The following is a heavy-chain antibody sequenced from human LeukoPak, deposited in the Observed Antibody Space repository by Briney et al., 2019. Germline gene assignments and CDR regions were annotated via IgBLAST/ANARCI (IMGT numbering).Heavy chain of an antibody. CDR2: ISDSGRNT. CDR1: GFTFSIYA. CDR3: ATGCVGSPNCQTTGYDH. Sequence: PGGSLRLSCAASGFTFSIYAMNWVRQAPGKGLAWVSGISDSGRNTYYSHSVKGRFTISRENSESTVYLQMNSLTAEDTAQYYCATGCVGSPNCQTTGYDHWGQGTLVTVSS. D-gene: IGHD2-2*01. J-gene: IGHJ4*02. V-gene: IGHV3-23*01.